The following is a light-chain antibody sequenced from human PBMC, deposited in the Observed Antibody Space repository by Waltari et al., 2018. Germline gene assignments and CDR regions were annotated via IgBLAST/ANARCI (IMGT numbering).Light chain of an antibody. CDR1: QSVSTY. CDR2: DAS. CDR3: QQRTKWR. Sequence: ETVLTQSPVTLSLSPGERATLSCRASQSVSTYVAWYQQKPGQAPRLLIYDASNRATGIPARFSGSGSGTDFTLTIRSLEPEDFAVYYCQQRTKWRFGGGTKVEIK. J-gene: IGKJ4*01. V-gene: IGKV3-11*01.